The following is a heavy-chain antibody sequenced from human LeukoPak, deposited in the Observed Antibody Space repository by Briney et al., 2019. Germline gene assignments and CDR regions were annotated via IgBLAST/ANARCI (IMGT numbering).Heavy chain of an antibody. Sequence: GGSLRLSCAASGFTFSSYAMSWVRQAPGKGLEWVSAISSNGGSTYYANSVKGRFTVSRDNSKNTLYLQMGSLRAEDMAVYYCAREGSIAVAFDYWGQGTLVTVSS. V-gene: IGHV3-64*01. D-gene: IGHD6-19*01. J-gene: IGHJ4*02. CDR1: GFTFSSYA. CDR2: ISSNGGST. CDR3: AREGSIAVAFDY.